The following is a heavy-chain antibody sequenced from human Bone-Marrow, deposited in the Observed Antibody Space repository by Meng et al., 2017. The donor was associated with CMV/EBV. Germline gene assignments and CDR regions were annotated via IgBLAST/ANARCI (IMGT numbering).Heavy chain of an antibody. CDR3: ARGRHIAARPFYY. Sequence: GQLQQWGAGLVKPSETLSLTCAVYGGSFSGYYWSWIRQPPGKGLEWIGEINHSGSTNYNPSLKSRVTISVDTSKNQFSLKLSSVTAADTAVYYCARGRHIAARPFYYWGQGTLVTVSS. J-gene: IGHJ4*02. CDR1: GGSFSGYY. V-gene: IGHV4-34*01. D-gene: IGHD6-6*01. CDR2: INHSGST.